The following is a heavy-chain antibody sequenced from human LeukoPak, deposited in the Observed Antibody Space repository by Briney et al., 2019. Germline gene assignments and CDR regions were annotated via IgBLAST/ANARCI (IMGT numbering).Heavy chain of an antibody. D-gene: IGHD5-18*01. CDR1: GGSISSSSYY. CDR2: IYYSGST. V-gene: IGHV4-39*01. Sequence: SETLSLTCTVSGGSISSSSYYWGWIRQPPGKGLEWIGSIYYSGSTYYNPSLKSRVTISVDTSKNQFSLKLSSVTAADTAVYYCARRFSYGHDAFDIWGQGTMVTVSS. CDR3: ARRFSYGHDAFDI. J-gene: IGHJ3*02.